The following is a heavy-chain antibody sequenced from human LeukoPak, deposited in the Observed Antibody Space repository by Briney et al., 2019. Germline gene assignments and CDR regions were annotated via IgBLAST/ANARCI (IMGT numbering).Heavy chain of an antibody. Sequence: ASVKVSCKASGYTFTSYAMNWVRQAPGQGLEWMGWINTNTGSPTYAQGLTGRFVFSLDTSVSTAFLQINSLKAEDTAVYYCARLAYYYDSSGYPDGYFDYWGQGTLVTVSS. CDR2: INTNTGSP. J-gene: IGHJ4*02. CDR1: GYTFTSYA. D-gene: IGHD3-22*01. CDR3: ARLAYYYDSSGYPDGYFDY. V-gene: IGHV7-4-1*02.